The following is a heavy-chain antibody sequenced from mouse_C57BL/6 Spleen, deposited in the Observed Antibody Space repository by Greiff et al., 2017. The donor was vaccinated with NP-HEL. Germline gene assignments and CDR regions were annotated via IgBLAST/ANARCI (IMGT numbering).Heavy chain of an antibody. CDR3: ARSNWDGWYFDV. CDR2: ISYDGSN. J-gene: IGHJ1*03. D-gene: IGHD4-1*01. V-gene: IGHV3-6*01. CDR1: GYSITSGYY. Sequence: ESGPGLVKPSQSLSLTCSVTGYSITSGYYWNWIRQFPGNKLEWMGYISYDGSNNYNPSLKNRISITRDTSKNQFFLKLNSVTTEDTATYYCARSNWDGWYFDVWGTGTTVTVSS.